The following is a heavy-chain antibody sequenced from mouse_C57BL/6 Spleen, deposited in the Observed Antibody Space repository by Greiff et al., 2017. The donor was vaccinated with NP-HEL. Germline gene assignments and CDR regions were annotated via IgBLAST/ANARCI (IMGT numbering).Heavy chain of an antibody. CDR1: GYTFTSYW. CDR2: IDPSDSET. CDR3: ARGYDYDREAWFAY. D-gene: IGHD2-4*01. J-gene: IGHJ3*01. Sequence: QVQLQQPGAELVRPGSSVKLSCKASGYTFTSYWMHWVKQRPIQGLEWIGNIDPSDSETHYNQKFKDKATLTVDKSSSTAYMQLSSLTSEDSAVYYGARGYDYDREAWFAYWGQGTLVTVSA. V-gene: IGHV1-52*01.